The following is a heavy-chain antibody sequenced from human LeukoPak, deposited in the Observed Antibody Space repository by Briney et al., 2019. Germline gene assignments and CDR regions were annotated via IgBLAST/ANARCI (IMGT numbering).Heavy chain of an antibody. Sequence: PGGSLRLSCAASGFTFSSYAMSWVRQAPGKGLEWVSAISGSGGSTYYADSVKGRFTISRDNAKNSLYLQMSSLRAEDTAVYYCARNLLTGTTSYWGQGTLVTVSS. J-gene: IGHJ4*02. CDR1: GFTFSSYA. CDR2: ISGSGGST. V-gene: IGHV3-23*01. CDR3: ARNLLTGTTSY. D-gene: IGHD1-7*01.